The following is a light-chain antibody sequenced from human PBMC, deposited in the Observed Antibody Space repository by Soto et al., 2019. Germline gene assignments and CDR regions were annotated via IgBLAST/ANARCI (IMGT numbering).Light chain of an antibody. J-gene: IGLJ1*01. V-gene: IGLV2-14*01. Sequence: QSVLTQPRSVSGSPGQSVAISCTGTSSDIGGYNYVYWYQQHPGNAPKLMIYEVNNRPSGVSSRFSGSRSGNTASLTVSGLQAEDEADYYCSSYSSTTTEYVFGTGTKVTVL. CDR3: SSYSSTTTEYV. CDR2: EVN. CDR1: SSDIGGYNY.